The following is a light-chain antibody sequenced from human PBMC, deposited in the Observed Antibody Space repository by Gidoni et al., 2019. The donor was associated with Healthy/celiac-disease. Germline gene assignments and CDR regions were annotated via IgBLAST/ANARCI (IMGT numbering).Light chain of an antibody. CDR1: QNILHSNGYNY. CDR2: LGS. CDR3: MQALQTPST. Sequence: DIVMTQSPLSLPVTPGEPASISCMSSQNILHSNGYNYLDWYLQKPGQSPQLLIYLGSNRASGVPDRFSGSGSGTDFTLKISRVESEDVGVYYCMQALQTPSTFGQXTRLEIK. J-gene: IGKJ5*01. V-gene: IGKV2-28*01.